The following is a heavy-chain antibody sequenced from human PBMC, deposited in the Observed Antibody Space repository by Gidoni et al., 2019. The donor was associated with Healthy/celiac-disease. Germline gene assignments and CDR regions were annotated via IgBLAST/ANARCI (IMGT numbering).Heavy chain of an antibody. J-gene: IGHJ6*03. V-gene: IGHV3-66*02. CDR3: ARDSLDYYMDV. D-gene: IGHD2-15*01. CDR2: IYSGGST. CDR1: GFTVSSNY. Sequence: EVQRVESGGGLVHPGGSLRLSCAASGFTVSSNYMGWVRQAPGQGLDWVSVIYSGGSTYYADSVKGRFTISRDNSKNTLYLQMNSLRAEDTAVYYCARDSLDYYMDVWGKGTTVTVSS.